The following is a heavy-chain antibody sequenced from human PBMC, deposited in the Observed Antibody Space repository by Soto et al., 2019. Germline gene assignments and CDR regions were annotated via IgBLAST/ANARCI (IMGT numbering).Heavy chain of an antibody. V-gene: IGHV4-39*01. CDR1: GDSISGAGFY. D-gene: IGHD2-21*01. J-gene: IGHJ4*02. Sequence: PSETLSLTCSVSGDSISGAGFYWGWIRQSSGKGLEWIASIYSSGSTFYNLSLKSRLSLSVDTSKNQFSLRLQSVTAADTAVYYCVRHRSSREIPFDNWGQGTLVTVSS. CDR3: VRHRSSREIPFDN. CDR2: IYSSGST.